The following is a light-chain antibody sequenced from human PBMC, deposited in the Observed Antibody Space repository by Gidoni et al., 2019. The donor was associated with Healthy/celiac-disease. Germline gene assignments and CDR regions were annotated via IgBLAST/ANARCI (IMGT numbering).Light chain of an antibody. J-gene: IGLJ3*02. Sequence: SALTQPASVSGSPGQSITISCTGTSSDGGGYNYVSWYQQPPGKAPKLMIYDVSNRPSGVSNRFSGSKSGNTASLTTSGLQAEDEADYYCSSYTSSSTLVFGGGTKLTVL. CDR1: SSDGGGYNY. CDR3: SSYTSSSTLV. V-gene: IGLV2-14*01. CDR2: DVS.